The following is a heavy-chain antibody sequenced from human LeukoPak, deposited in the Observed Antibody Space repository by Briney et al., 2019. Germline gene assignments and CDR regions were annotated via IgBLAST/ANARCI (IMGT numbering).Heavy chain of an antibody. J-gene: IGHJ6*02. D-gene: IGHD3-3*01. V-gene: IGHV3-11*01. CDR2: ISSSGGTI. CDR3: ARINYDFWSGPNSPGGMDV. Sequence: GGSLRLSCAASGFTFSDYYMSWIRQAPGKGLEWVSYISSSGGTIYYADSVKGRFTISRDNAKNSLYLQMNSLRAEDTAVYYCARINYDFWSGPNSPGGMDVWGQGTTVTVSS. CDR1: GFTFSDYY.